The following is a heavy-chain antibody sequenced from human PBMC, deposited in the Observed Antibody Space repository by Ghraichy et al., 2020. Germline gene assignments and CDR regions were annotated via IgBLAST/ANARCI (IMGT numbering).Heavy chain of an antibody. V-gene: IGHV3-23*01. Sequence: GGSLRLSCAAPGFTFSNYAMSWVRQAPRKGLEWVSAISDSGGNTFHADSVKGRFTISRDNSKNTLHLQMNSLRAEDTAIYYCAKDVSMVRGIIPAGRYYYGMDVWGQGTTVTVSS. D-gene: IGHD3-10*01. CDR3: AKDVSMVRGIIPAGRYYYGMDV. CDR2: ISDSGGNT. CDR1: GFTFSNYA. J-gene: IGHJ6*02.